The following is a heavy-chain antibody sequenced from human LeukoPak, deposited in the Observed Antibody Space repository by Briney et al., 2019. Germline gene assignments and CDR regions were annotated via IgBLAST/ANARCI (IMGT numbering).Heavy chain of an antibody. Sequence: GGFLRLSCAASGFTFSSYWMSWVRQAPGKGLEWVANIKQDGSEKYYVDSVKGRFTISRDNAKNSLYLQMNSLRAEDTAVYYCARVTGWFGELGGIDYWGQGTLVTVSS. CDR3: ARVTGWFGELGGIDY. D-gene: IGHD3-10*01. J-gene: IGHJ4*02. CDR1: GFTFSSYW. CDR2: IKQDGSEK. V-gene: IGHV3-7*01.